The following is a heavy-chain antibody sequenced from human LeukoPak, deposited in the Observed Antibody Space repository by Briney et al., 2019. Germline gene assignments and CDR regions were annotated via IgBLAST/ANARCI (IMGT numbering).Heavy chain of an antibody. Sequence: SETLSLTCTVSGDSISSYYWSWIRQPPGEGLQWIGYIFYSGSTNYNAYLRSRVAISVATSKNQFSLRLPSVPAADTAVYYCAGRSARYFDHWGQEALVTVSS. CDR3: AGRSARYFDH. J-gene: IGHJ4*02. V-gene: IGHV4-59*01. CDR1: GDSISSYY. CDR2: IFYSGST.